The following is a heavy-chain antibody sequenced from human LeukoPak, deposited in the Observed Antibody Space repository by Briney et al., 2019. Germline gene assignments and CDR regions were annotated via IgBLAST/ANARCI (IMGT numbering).Heavy chain of an antibody. CDR1: GGSFRGYY. J-gene: IGHJ4*02. CDR3: ARARVRMVAGGLDY. D-gene: IGHD6-19*01. V-gene: IGHV4-34*01. CDR2: INHSGST. Sequence: MPSETLSLTCAVYGGSFRGYYWSWIRQPPGKGLEWIGEINHSGSTNYNPSLKSRVTISVDTSKNQFSLKLSSVTAADTAVYYCARARVRMVAGGLDYWGQGTLVTVSS.